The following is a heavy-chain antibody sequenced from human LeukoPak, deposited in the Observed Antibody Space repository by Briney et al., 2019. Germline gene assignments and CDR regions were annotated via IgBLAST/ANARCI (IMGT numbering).Heavy chain of an antibody. J-gene: IGHJ4*02. D-gene: IGHD5-18*01. V-gene: IGHV3-23*01. CDR1: GFTFSSYA. CDR3: AKLGYSYGSYPGIFDY. CDR2: ISGSGGST. Sequence: GGSLRLSCAASGFTFSSYAMSWVRQAPGKGLEWVSAISGSGGSTYYADSVKGRFTISRDNSKNTLYLRMNSLRAEDTAVYYCAKLGYSYGSYPGIFDYWGQGTLVTVS.